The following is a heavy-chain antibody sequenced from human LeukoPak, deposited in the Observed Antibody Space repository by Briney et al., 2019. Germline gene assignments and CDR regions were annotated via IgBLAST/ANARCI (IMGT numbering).Heavy chain of an antibody. V-gene: IGHV1-69*13. J-gene: IGHJ4*02. CDR3: ARGVSYYDSSGYYYFDY. D-gene: IGHD3-22*01. CDR2: IIPIFGTA. Sequence: SVKVSCKASGYTFTSYGISWVRQAPGQGLEWMGGIIPIFGTANYAQKFQGRVTITADESTSTAYMELSSLRSEDTAVYYCARGVSYYDSSGYYYFDYWGQGTLVTVSS. CDR1: GYTFTSYG.